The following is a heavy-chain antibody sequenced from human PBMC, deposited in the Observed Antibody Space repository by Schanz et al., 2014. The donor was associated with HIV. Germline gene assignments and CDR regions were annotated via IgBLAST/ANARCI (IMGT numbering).Heavy chain of an antibody. Sequence: EVQLVESGGGLVQPGGSLRLSCAASGFTFSRYWMTWVRQAPGKGLEWVANIKEDGSEKYHADSVKGRFTISRDNAKNSLFLQMESLRAEDTAVYYCARDGAEVWGQGTTVTVSS. D-gene: IGHD3-16*01. V-gene: IGHV3-7*01. CDR1: GFTFSRYW. J-gene: IGHJ6*02. CDR2: IKEDGSEK. CDR3: ARDGAEV.